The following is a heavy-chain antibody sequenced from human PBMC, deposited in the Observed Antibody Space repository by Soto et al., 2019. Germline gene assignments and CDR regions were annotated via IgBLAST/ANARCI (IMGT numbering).Heavy chain of an antibody. CDR2: ISGSEDNI. Sequence: EVQLLESGGGLVQPGGSLRLSCVASGFPFSNYYMDWVRQAPGKGLEWVAVISGSEDNIHYADSVKGRFTISRDNSMNTLYLQMTSLRADDTAIYYCAKDLHWFAMDVWGQGTTVTVSS. CDR3: AKDLHWFAMDV. J-gene: IGHJ6*02. V-gene: IGHV3-23*01. CDR1: GFPFSNYY. D-gene: IGHD3-10*01.